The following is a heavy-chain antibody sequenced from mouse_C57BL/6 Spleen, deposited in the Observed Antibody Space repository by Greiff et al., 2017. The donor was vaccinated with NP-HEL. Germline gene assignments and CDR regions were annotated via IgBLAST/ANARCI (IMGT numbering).Heavy chain of an antibody. CDR3: ARDEDYDGGNYFDY. CDR1: GFNIKNTY. J-gene: IGHJ2*01. D-gene: IGHD2-4*01. V-gene: IGHV14-3*01. Sequence: VQLQQSVAELVRPGASVKLSCTASGFNIKNTYMHRVKQRPEQGLEWIGRIDPANGNTKYAPKFQGKATITADTSSNTAYLQLSSLTSEDTAIYYCARDEDYDGGNYFDYWGQGTTLTVSS. CDR2: IDPANGNT.